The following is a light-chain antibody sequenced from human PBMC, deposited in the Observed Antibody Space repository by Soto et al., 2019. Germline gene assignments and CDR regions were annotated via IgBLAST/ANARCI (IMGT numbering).Light chain of an antibody. V-gene: IGLV1-44*01. Sequence: QSVLTQPPSASGTPGQRVTVSCSGSSSNIGSNTVSWYQQLPGTAPKLLIYSNTQRPSGVPDRFSGSKSDTSASLAISGLQSEDGADYYCAAWDDSLNALVFGTGTKLTVL. CDR2: SNT. CDR3: AAWDDSLNALV. J-gene: IGLJ1*01. CDR1: SSNIGSNT.